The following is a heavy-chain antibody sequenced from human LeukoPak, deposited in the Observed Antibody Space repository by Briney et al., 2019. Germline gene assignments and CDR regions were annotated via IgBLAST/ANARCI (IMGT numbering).Heavy chain of an antibody. V-gene: IGHV1-69*13. CDR1: GGTFSSYA. Sequence: GASVKVSCKASGGTFSSYAISWVRQAPGQGLEWMGGIIPIFGTANYAQKFQGRVTITADESTSTAYMELSSLRSEDTAVYYCARDLQMQSGDYNWFDPWGQGTLVTVSS. J-gene: IGHJ5*02. D-gene: IGHD2-21*01. CDR2: IIPIFGTA. CDR3: ARDLQMQSGDYNWFDP.